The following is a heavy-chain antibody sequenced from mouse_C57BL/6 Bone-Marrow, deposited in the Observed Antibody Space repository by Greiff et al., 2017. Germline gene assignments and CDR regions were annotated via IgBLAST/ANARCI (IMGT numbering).Heavy chain of an antibody. CDR2: SSNKANDYTT. D-gene: IGHD1-1*01. CDR3: ARNYYGLDY. J-gene: IGHJ2*01. Sequence: EVKLVESGGGLVQSGRSLRLSCATSGFTFSDFYMAWVRQAPGKGLEWIAASSNKANDYTTEYSASVKGRFIVYRDTSQSILYLQMKALIAEDTAIYYCARNYYGLDYWGQGTTLTVSS. CDR1: GFTFSDFY. V-gene: IGHV7-1*01.